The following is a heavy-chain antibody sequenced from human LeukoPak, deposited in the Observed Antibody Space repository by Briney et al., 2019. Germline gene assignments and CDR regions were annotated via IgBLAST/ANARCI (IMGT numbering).Heavy chain of an antibody. CDR1: GFTFSNAW. Sequence: HTGGSLRLSCAASGFTFSNAWMSWVRQAPGKGLEWVSVIYSGGSTYYADSVKGRFTISRDNSKNTLYLQMNSLRAEDTAVYYCASGGDYYDSSGKGDYWGQGTLVTVSS. V-gene: IGHV3-53*01. J-gene: IGHJ4*02. CDR3: ASGGDYYDSSGKGDY. D-gene: IGHD3-22*01. CDR2: IYSGGST.